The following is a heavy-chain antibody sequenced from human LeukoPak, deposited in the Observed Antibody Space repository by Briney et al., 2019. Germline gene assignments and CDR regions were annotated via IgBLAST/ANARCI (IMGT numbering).Heavy chain of an antibody. CDR2: ISGSGGST. D-gene: IGHD2-15*01. CDR1: GFTFSSYA. V-gene: IGHV3-23*01. J-gene: IGHJ4*02. CDR3: AKNVYPYCSGGSCYSHGY. Sequence: GGSLRLSCAASGFTFSSYAMSWVRQAPGKGLEWVSAISGSGGSTYYADSVKGRFTISRDNSKNTLYLQMNSLRAEDTAVYYCAKNVYPYCSGGSCYSHGYWGQGTLVTVSS.